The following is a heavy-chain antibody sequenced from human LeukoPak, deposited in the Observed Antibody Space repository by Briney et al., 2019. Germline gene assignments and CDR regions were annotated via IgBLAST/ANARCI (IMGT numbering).Heavy chain of an antibody. V-gene: IGHV4-59*01. J-gene: IGHJ2*01. CDR2: FYYSGST. CDR1: GGSISSYY. D-gene: IGHD1-1*01. Sequence: PSETLSLTCTVSGGSISSYYWSWIRQPPGKGLEWIGYFYYSGSTNYNPSLESRVTISVDTSKNQFSLKLSSVTAADTAVYYCARDGPTMYFDLWGRGTLVTVSS. CDR3: ARDGPTMYFDL.